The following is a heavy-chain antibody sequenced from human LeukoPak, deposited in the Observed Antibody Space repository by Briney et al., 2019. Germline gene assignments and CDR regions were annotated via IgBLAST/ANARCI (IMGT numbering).Heavy chain of an antibody. V-gene: IGHV4-59*08. CDR1: GGSITNNY. CDR2: IYYNGST. Sequence: PSETLSLTCSVSGGSITNNYWSWIRQPPGKGLEWIGYIYYNGSTNYNPSLKSRVTISVGTSKIQFSLKLSSLTAADTAVYYCARAVTTPTNFDYWGQGTLVTVSS. J-gene: IGHJ4*02. D-gene: IGHD4-11*01. CDR3: ARAVTTPTNFDY.